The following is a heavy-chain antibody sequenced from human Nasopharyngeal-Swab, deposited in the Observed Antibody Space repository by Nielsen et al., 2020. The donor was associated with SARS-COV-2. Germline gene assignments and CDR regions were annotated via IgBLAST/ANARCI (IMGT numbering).Heavy chain of an antibody. D-gene: IGHD6-13*01. CDR2: INPNSGGT. CDR1: GYTFTGYY. Sequence: ASVTVSCKASGYTFTGYYMHWVRQAPGQGLEWMGWINPNSGGTNYAQKFQGRVTMTRDTSISTAYMELSRLRSDDTAVYYCARDGSSSWYEQLDYWGQGTLVTVSS. V-gene: IGHV1-2*02. J-gene: IGHJ4*02. CDR3: ARDGSSSWYEQLDY.